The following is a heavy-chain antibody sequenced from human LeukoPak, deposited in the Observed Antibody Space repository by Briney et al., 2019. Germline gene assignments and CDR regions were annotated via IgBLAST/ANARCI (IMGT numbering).Heavy chain of an antibody. J-gene: IGHJ4*02. V-gene: IGHV4-34*01. CDR1: GGSFSGYY. Sequence: PSETLSLTCAVYGGSFSGYYWSWIRQPPGKGLEWIGEINHSGSTNYNPSLKSRVTISVDTSKNQFSLKLSSVTAADTAVYYCARTSYDYVWGSYRPLYYFDYWGQGTLVTVSS. D-gene: IGHD3-16*02. CDR3: ARTSYDYVWGSYRPLYYFDY. CDR2: INHSGST.